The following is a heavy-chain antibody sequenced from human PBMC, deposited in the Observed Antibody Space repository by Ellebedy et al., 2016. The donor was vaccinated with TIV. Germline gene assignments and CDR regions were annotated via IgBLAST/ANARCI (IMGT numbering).Heavy chain of an antibody. Sequence: AASVKVSCKASGYTFTSFSLHWVRQAPGQGLEWMGIINPSGGSTSYAQRFQGRVTMTRDTSTSTVYMELSSLRSEDTAVYYCAREGGYGSYYDYYMDVWGKGTTVTVSS. D-gene: IGHD3-16*01. CDR1: GYTFTSFS. CDR3: AREGGYGSYYDYYMDV. J-gene: IGHJ6*03. V-gene: IGHV1-46*01. CDR2: INPSGGST.